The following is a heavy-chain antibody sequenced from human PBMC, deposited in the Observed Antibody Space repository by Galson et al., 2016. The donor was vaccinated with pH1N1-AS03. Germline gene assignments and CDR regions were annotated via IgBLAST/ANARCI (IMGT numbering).Heavy chain of an antibody. CDR2: ISAYSGNT. CDR1: GYTFTNFG. J-gene: IGHJ4*02. Sequence: SVKVSCKASGYTFTNFGINWVRQAPGQGLEWLGWISAYSGNTDYAQSLQGRVSMTTDPSTSTAYMELTSLTSDDTAIYYCARDLRSDFGNSFVAGVQFTRYWGQGTLVTVSS. CDR3: ARDLRSDFGNSFVAGVQFTRY. V-gene: IGHV1-18*01. D-gene: IGHD3-10*01.